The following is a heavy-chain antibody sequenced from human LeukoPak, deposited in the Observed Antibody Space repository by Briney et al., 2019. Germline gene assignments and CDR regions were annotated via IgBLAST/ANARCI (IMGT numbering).Heavy chain of an antibody. J-gene: IGHJ5*02. CDR3: ARDLHFHYYDSSGYYSPVLFDP. CDR1: GFTFSDYY. D-gene: IGHD3-22*01. Sequence: GGSLRLSCAASGFTFSDYYMSWIRQVPGKGLEWVSYISSSGSTIYYADSVKGRFTISRDNAKNSLYLQMNSLRAEDTAVYYCARDLHFHYYDSSGYYSPVLFDPWGQGTLVTVSS. CDR2: ISSSGSTI. V-gene: IGHV3-11*01.